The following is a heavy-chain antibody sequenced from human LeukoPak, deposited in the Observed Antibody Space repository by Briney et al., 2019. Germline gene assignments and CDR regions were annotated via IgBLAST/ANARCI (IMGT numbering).Heavy chain of an antibody. CDR3: ARDPYGDYRALDY. Sequence: ASVTVSCKASGYSFATYGISWVRQAPGQGLEWMGWISAYNGNTNYAQKLQGRVTMTTDTSTSTVYMELRSLRSDDTAVYYCARDPYGDYRALDYWGQGTLVTVSP. D-gene: IGHD4-17*01. J-gene: IGHJ4*02. CDR1: GYSFATYG. CDR2: ISAYNGNT. V-gene: IGHV1-18*01.